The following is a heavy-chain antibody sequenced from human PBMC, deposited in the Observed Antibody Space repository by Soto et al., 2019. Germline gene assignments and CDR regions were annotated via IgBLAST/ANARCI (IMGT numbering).Heavy chain of an antibody. J-gene: IGHJ6*02. V-gene: IGHV1-18*01. CDR2: ISAYNGNT. D-gene: IGHD2-2*01. CDR1: GYTFTSYG. Sequence: QVQLVQSGAEVKKPGASVKVSCKASGYTFTSYGISWVRQAPGQGLEWMGWISAYNGNTNYAQKLQGRVTMTTDTSTSTAYMELRSLRSDDTAVYYCARESRKWAAAIGYYYYGMDVWGQGTTVTVSS. CDR3: ARESRKWAAAIGYYYYGMDV.